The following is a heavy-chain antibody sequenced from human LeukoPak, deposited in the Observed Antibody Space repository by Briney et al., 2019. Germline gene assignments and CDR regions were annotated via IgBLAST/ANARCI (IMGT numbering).Heavy chain of an antibody. Sequence: TGGSLRLSCAASGFTFSSYEMNWVRQAPGKGLEWVSYISSSGGTIYYADSVKGRFTISRDNAKNSLYLQMNSLRAEDTAVYYCAREVKQWLVRGVFDYWGQGTLVTVSS. CDR2: ISSSGGTI. CDR3: AREVKQWLVRGVFDY. V-gene: IGHV3-48*03. J-gene: IGHJ4*02. CDR1: GFTFSSYE. D-gene: IGHD6-19*01.